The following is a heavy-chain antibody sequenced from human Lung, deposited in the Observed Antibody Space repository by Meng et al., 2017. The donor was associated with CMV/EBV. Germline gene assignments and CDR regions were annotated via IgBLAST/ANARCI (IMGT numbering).Heavy chain of an antibody. CDR3: ARDSYGMDV. J-gene: IGHJ6*02. V-gene: IGHV3-69-1*01. CDR2: ISYSTTT. Sequence: RQAPGKGLEWVSYISYSTTTYYADYVKGRFTISRDDAKNSLYLQMNRLRVEETAVYYCARDSYGMDVWXQGXTVTVSS.